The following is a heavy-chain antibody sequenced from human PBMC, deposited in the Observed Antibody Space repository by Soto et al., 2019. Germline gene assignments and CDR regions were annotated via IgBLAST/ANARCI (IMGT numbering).Heavy chain of an antibody. D-gene: IGHD2-2*01. CDR3: ASYARRLNGMDV. J-gene: IGHJ6*02. Sequence: SETLSLTCSVSGGSISSGYYYWSWIRQHPGKGLEWIGYIYYSGSTYYNPSLKSRVTISVDTSKNQFSLKLSSVTAADTAMYYCASYARRLNGMDVWGQGTTVTVSS. V-gene: IGHV4-31*03. CDR1: GGSISSGYYY. CDR2: IYYSGST.